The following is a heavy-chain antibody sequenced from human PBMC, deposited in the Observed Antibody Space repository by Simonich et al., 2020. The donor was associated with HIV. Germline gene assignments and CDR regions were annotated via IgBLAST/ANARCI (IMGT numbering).Heavy chain of an antibody. V-gene: IGHV1-24*01. CDR2: FDPEDGNT. Sequence: QVQLVQSGAEVKKPGASVKVSCKVYGHTLTELSMHWVRLAPGKGLEWMGGFDPEDGNTIYEQKFQGRVSMTEDTSTESAYMELSSLRSDDTAVYYCATWEVKDYVLTGYTYWYFDLWGRGTLVTVSS. CDR3: ATWEVKDYVLTGYTYWYFDL. J-gene: IGHJ2*01. D-gene: IGHD3-9*01. CDR1: GHTLTELS.